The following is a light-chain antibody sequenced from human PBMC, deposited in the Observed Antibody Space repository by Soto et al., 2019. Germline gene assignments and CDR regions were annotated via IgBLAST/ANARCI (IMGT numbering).Light chain of an antibody. CDR2: DVS. CDR3: SSYTSSSHVV. J-gene: IGLJ2*01. CDR1: SSDVGGYNY. Sequence: QSALTQPASVSGSPGQSITISCTGTSSDVGGYNYVSWYQQHPGKAPKLMIYDVSNRPSGVSNRFSGSKSGNTASLTSSGLQAEDEADYYCSSYTSSSHVVFGGGTKLTFL. V-gene: IGLV2-14*01.